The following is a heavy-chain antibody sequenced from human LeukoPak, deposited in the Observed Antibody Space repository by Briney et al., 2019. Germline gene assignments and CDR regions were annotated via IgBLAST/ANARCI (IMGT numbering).Heavy chain of an antibody. Sequence: ESGPTLLKPTQTLTLTCTFSGFSLSTNDVGVGWIRQPPGEALEWLALIYWDDDKRYSPSQKSRLTITKDTSKNQVVLTMANMDPADTATYYCAFSKYSRSDFDPWGQGTLVTVSS. CDR2: IYWDDDK. D-gene: IGHD6-6*01. CDR1: GFSLSTNDVG. CDR3: AFSKYSRSDFDP. J-gene: IGHJ5*02. V-gene: IGHV2-5*02.